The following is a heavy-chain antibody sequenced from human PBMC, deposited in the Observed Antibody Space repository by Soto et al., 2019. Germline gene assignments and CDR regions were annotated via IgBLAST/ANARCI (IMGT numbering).Heavy chain of an antibody. D-gene: IGHD5-12*01. CDR2: ISSNGGST. Sequence: PGGSLRLSCSASGFTFSSYAMHWVRQAPGKGLEYVSAISSNGGSTYYADSVKGRFTISRDNSKNTLYLQMSSLRAEDTAVYYCAKDQAWLRISRYYYYGMDVWGQGTTVTVSS. J-gene: IGHJ6*02. CDR1: GFTFSSYA. CDR3: AKDQAWLRISRYYYYGMDV. V-gene: IGHV3-64D*06.